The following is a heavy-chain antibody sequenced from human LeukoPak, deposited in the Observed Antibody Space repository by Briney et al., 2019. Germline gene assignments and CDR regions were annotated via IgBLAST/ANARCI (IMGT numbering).Heavy chain of an antibody. D-gene: IGHD3-10*01. CDR2: IYYSGST. V-gene: IGHV4-39*07. CDR1: GGSISSSSYY. CDR3: ARSFYGSGMNWFDP. Sequence: PSETLSLTCTVSGGSISSSSYYWGWIRQPPGKGLEWIGSIYYSGSTYYNPSLKSRVTISVDTSKNQFSLKLSSVTAADTAVYYCARSFYGSGMNWFDPWGQGTLVTVSS. J-gene: IGHJ5*02.